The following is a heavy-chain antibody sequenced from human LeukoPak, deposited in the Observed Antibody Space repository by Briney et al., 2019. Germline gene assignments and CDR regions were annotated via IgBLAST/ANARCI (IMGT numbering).Heavy chain of an antibody. CDR3: ARSYSSSSKGVGGFDY. D-gene: IGHD6-6*01. V-gene: IGHV1-46*01. CDR1: GYTFTSYY. Sequence: GASVKVSCKASGYTFTSYYMHWVRQAPGQGLEWMGTINPSGGSTSYAQKFQGRVTMTRDMSTSTVYMELSSLRSEDTAVYYCARSYSSSSKGVGGFDYWGQGTLVTVSS. J-gene: IGHJ4*02. CDR2: INPSGGST.